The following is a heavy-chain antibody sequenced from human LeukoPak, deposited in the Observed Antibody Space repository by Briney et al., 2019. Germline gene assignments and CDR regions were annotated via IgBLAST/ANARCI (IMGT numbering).Heavy chain of an antibody. D-gene: IGHD2-2*01. Sequence: SETLSLTCTVSGGSISSGGYYWSWIRQPPGKGLEWIGYIYHSGSTYYNPSLKSRVTISVDRSKNQFSLKLSSVTAADTAVYYCARSRSTSFDYWGQGTLVTVSS. CDR3: ARSRSTSFDY. CDR2: IYHSGST. V-gene: IGHV4-30-2*01. CDR1: GGSISSGGYY. J-gene: IGHJ4*02.